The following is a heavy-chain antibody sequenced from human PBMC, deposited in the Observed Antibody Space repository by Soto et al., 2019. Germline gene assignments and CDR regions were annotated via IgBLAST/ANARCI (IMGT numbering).Heavy chain of an antibody. CDR3: ARVIVAGATFRGYFDY. CDR2: ITSDGGGT. Sequence: GGSLRLSCAASGFTFGSYVMHWVRQAPGKGLEHVSAITSDGGGTYYANSVKGRFTISRDNSKNTLYLQMGSLRAEDMAVYYCARVIVAGATFRGYFDYWGLGTLVTVSS. V-gene: IGHV3-64*01. D-gene: IGHD1-26*01. CDR1: GFTFGSYV. J-gene: IGHJ4*02.